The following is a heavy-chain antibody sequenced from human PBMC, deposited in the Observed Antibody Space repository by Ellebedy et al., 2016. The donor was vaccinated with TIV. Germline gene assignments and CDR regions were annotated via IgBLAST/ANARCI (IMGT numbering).Heavy chain of an antibody. V-gene: IGHV3-21*01. CDR1: GFTFSSYS. Sequence: GESLKISCAASGFTFSSYSMNWVRQAPGKGLEWVSSISSSSSYIYYADSVKGRFTISRDNAKNSLYLQMNSLRAEDTAVYYCARDVTTVVTWEYFDYWGQGTLVTVSS. CDR2: ISSSSSYI. D-gene: IGHD4-23*01. J-gene: IGHJ4*02. CDR3: ARDVTTVVTWEYFDY.